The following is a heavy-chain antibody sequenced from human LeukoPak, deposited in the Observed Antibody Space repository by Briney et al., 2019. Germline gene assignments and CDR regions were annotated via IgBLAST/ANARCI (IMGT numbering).Heavy chain of an antibody. D-gene: IGHD1-26*01. V-gene: IGHV5-51*01. Sequence: GASLKISCKGSGYSFTSYWIGWGRQLPGKGLEWMGIIYPGDSDTRYSPSFQGQVTIAADKSISTSYLQRSSLKASDTAMYYCARHFTRGSYSLGAFDIWGQGTMVTVSS. CDR2: IYPGDSDT. J-gene: IGHJ3*02. CDR3: ARHFTRGSYSLGAFDI. CDR1: GYSFTSYW.